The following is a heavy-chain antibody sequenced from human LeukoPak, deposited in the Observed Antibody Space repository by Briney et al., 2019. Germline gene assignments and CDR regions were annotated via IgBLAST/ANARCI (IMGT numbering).Heavy chain of an antibody. CDR3: ARQDRHSGFDTYYYYAMDV. D-gene: IGHD5-12*01. CDR1: GYSFTSYW. J-gene: IGHJ6*04. V-gene: IGHV5-51*01. CDR2: IYPGDSDT. Sequence: GESLKISCKGSGYSFTSYWIAWVRQMPGKGLEWMGIIYPGDSDTRYSPSFQGQVTISADKSISTAYLQWSSLKASDTAMYYCARQDRHSGFDTYYYYAMDVWGKGTTVTVSS.